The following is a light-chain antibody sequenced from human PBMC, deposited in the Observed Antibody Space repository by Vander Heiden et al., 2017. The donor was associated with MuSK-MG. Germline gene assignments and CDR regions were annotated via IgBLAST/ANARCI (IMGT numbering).Light chain of an antibody. CDR1: QGISNY. V-gene: IGKV1-27*01. CDR2: AAS. CDR3: QKYNSDLTWT. J-gene: IGKJ1*01. Sequence: DIQMTQSPSSLSASVGDRVTITCRASQGISNYLAWYQQKPGKGPKLLIYAASTLQSGVPSRFSGSGSGTDFTLTISSLQPEDVATYYCQKYNSDLTWTFGQGTKVEIK.